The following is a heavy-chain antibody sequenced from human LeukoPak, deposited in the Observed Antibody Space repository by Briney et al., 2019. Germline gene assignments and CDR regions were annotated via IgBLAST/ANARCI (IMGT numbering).Heavy chain of an antibody. J-gene: IGHJ5*02. V-gene: IGHV4-39*07. CDR2: INYSGST. CDR3: ARCNSNYVSWFDP. CDR1: GGSISSTSYY. Sequence: SETLSLTCTVSGGSISSTSYYWGWIRQPPGKGLERIGSINYSGSTYYNPSLKSRVTISIDTSKNHFSLNLNSVTAADTAVYYCARCNSNYVSWFDPWGQGTLVTVSS. D-gene: IGHD4-11*01.